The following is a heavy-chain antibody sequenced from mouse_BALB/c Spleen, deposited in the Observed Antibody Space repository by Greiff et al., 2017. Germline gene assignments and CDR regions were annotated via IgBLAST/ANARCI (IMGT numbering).Heavy chain of an antibody. CDR3: ARDTPFGY. J-gene: IGHJ3*01. CDR1: GFSLTGYS. Sequence: VMLVESGPGLVAPSETLSITCTASGFSLTGYSVNWVRQPPGKGLEWLGMIRGDGSTDYNSALISRLSTSKDNSKSQVFLKMISLQTDDTARYYCARDTPFGYWGQGALVTVSA. CDR2: IRGDGST. V-gene: IGHV2-6-7*01.